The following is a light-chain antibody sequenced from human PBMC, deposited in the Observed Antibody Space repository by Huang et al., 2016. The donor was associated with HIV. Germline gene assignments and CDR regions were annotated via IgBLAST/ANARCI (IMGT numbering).Light chain of an antibody. J-gene: IGKJ2*01. CDR2: WAA. CDR3: HQYYNTPYT. Sequence: DIVMTQSPDSLAVSLGERATINCNSSQSVLDNSNNKNCLAWFQQKPGQPPNLLISWAASLESGVPDRFSGSGSGTDFTLTISSLQAEDVAVYYCHQYYNTPYTFGQGTKLEIK. CDR1: QSVLDNSNNKNC. V-gene: IGKV4-1*01.